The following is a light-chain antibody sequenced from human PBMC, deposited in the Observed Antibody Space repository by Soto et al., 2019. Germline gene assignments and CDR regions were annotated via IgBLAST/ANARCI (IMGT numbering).Light chain of an antibody. V-gene: IGKV1D-12*01. Sequence: DIQMTPSPSSVSASVGDRVTISCRASQGSSRWLGWYQKKQGKAPKLLIYAASSLQSGVPSTFSGSESETDFSLTISSLQPEDFATYYCQQANSFPYTFGGGTKVEIK. CDR2: AAS. CDR1: QGSSRW. J-gene: IGKJ4*01. CDR3: QQANSFPYT.